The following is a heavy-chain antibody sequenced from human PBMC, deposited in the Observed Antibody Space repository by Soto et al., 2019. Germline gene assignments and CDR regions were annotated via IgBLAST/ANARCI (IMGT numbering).Heavy chain of an antibody. J-gene: IGHJ4*02. D-gene: IGHD1-26*01. CDR2: ISWNSGSI. CDR3: AKGGYVGEVDY. Sequence: EVQLVESGGGLVQPGRSLRLSCAASGFTFDDYAMHWVRQAPGKGLEWVSGISWNSGSIGYADSVKGRFTISRDNAKNSLYLQMNSLRAEDTALYYCAKGGYVGEVDYWGQGTLVTVSS. V-gene: IGHV3-9*01. CDR1: GFTFDDYA.